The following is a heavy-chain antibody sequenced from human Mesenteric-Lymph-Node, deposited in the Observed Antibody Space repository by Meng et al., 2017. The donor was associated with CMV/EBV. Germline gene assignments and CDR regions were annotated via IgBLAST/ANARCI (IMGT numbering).Heavy chain of an antibody. CDR3: ARPHYYGSGSSPWFDP. CDR2: IYYSGST. D-gene: IGHD3-10*01. Sequence: QLQLQESGPGLVKPSETLSLTCTVSGVSISSSSYYWGWIRQPPGKGLEWIGSIYYSGSTYYNPSLKSRVTISVDTSKNQFSLKLSSVTAADTAVYYCARPHYYGSGSSPWFDPWGQGTLVTVSS. J-gene: IGHJ5*02. CDR1: GVSISSSSYY. V-gene: IGHV4-39*01.